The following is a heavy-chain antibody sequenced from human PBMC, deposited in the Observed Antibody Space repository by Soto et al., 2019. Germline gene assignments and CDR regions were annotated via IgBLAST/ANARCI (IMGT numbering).Heavy chain of an antibody. Sequence: GGSLRLSCAASGFTFSTYGMHWVRQAPGKGLEWVAVIWFDGSNEYYADSVKGRFTISRDNSKNTLYLQMNRLRAGDTAVYYCARGLAAAAGTILNYFDYWGQGTPVTVSS. CDR3: ARGLAAAAGTILNYFDY. CDR2: IWFDGSNE. J-gene: IGHJ4*02. V-gene: IGHV3-33*01. CDR1: GFTFSTYG. D-gene: IGHD6-13*01.